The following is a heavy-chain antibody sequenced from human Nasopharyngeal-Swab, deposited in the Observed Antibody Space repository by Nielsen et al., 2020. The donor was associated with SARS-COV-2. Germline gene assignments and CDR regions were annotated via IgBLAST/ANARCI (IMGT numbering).Heavy chain of an antibody. CDR2: ISGSGGST. V-gene: IGHV3-23*01. CDR3: ARDARGKIVGATKEDY. J-gene: IGHJ4*02. D-gene: IGHD1-26*01. CDR1: GFTFSSYA. Sequence: GESLKISCAASGFTFSSYAMSWVRQAPGKGLEWVSAISGSGGSTYYADSVKGRSTISRDNSKNTLYLQMNSLRAEDTAVYYCARDARGKIVGATKEDYWGQGTLVTVSS.